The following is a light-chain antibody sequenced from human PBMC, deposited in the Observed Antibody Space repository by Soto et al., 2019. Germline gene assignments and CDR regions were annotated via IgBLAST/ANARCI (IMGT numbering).Light chain of an antibody. CDR1: QSVSSN. J-gene: IGKJ2*01. Sequence: EIVMTQSPATLSVSPGERATLSCRASQSVSSNLAWYQQKPGQAPRLLIYGASTRATGIPVRFSGSGSGTEFTLTISSLQYEDFAVYYCLQYNNWPHTFGQGTKLEIK. CDR2: GAS. V-gene: IGKV3D-15*01. CDR3: LQYNNWPHT.